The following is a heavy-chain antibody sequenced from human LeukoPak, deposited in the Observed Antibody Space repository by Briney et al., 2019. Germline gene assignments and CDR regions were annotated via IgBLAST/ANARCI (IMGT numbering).Heavy chain of an antibody. V-gene: IGHV3-23*01. CDR1: GFTFSSYA. Sequence: GGSLRLSCAASGFTFSSYAMSWVRQAPGKGLEWVSAISGSGGSTYYADSVKGRFTISRDNSKNTLYLQMNSLRAEDTAVYYCAKDLNQEGYYDILTGPPAGGGQGTLVTVSS. J-gene: IGHJ4*02. D-gene: IGHD3-9*01. CDR2: ISGSGGST. CDR3: AKDLNQEGYYDILTGPPAG.